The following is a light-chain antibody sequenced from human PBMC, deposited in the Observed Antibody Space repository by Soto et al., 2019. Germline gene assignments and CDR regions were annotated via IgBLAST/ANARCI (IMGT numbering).Light chain of an antibody. CDR3: SSYAGSNNYV. CDR1: SREIDSYNY. Sequence: QSVLTQPPSASETPGQSVTISCTGNSREIDSYNYVSWYQQHPGKAPKLMIYEVSKRPSGVPDRFSGSKSGNTASLTVSGLQAEDEADYYCSSYAGSNNYVFGSGTKVTVL. CDR2: EVS. V-gene: IGLV2-8*01. J-gene: IGLJ1*01.